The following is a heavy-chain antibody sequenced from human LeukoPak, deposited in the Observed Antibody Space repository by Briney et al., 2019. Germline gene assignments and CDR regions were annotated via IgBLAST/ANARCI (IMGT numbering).Heavy chain of an antibody. V-gene: IGHV3-23*01. J-gene: IGHJ4*02. CDR1: GFTFSTYA. CDR2: IRPDGDRT. D-gene: IGHD6-19*01. CDR3: AREQSGTRGWYTVDY. Sequence: GGSLRLSWAASGFTFSTYAITWVRQGPGKGLEWVSAIRPDGDRTYYANSVRGRFTISRDNPKDTVYLQINGLRVEDTAVYYCAREQSGTRGWYTVDYWGQGTLVTVSS.